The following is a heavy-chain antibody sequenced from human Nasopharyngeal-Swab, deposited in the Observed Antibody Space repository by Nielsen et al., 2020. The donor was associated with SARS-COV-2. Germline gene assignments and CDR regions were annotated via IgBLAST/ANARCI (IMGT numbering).Heavy chain of an antibody. V-gene: IGHV3-7*01. CDR1: GFTFSSHW. CDR3: ARDGVAPGIYFDY. J-gene: IGHJ4*02. Sequence: GGSLRLSCAASGFTFSSHWMSWVRQAPGKGLEWLANINQDGTTKHYLDSVKGRFTISRDNAKSSLYLQLNSLRAEDMAVYYCARDGVAPGIYFDYWGQGTLVTVSS. CDR2: INQDGTTK. D-gene: IGHD2-2*01.